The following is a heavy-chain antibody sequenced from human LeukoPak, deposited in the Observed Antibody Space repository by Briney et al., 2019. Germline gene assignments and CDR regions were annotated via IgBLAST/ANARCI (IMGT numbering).Heavy chain of an antibody. CDR2: TSYDGSNK. CDR1: GFTFSTYG. CDR3: AKGRGVPYEVVTAILDP. V-gene: IGHV3-30*18. D-gene: IGHD2-21*02. J-gene: IGHJ5*02. Sequence: GRSLRLSCAASGFTFSTYGMHWVRQAPGKGLEWVAVTSYDGSNKYYADSVKGRFTISRDNSKNTLYLQMNSLKAEDTAVYYCAKGRGVPYEVVTAILDPWGQGTLVSVSS.